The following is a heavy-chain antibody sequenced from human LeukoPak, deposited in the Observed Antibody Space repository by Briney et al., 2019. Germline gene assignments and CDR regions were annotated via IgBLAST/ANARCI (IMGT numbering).Heavy chain of an antibody. D-gene: IGHD6-6*01. Sequence: SETLSLTCTVSGGSISSSSYYWGWIRQPPGKGLEWIGSIYYSGSTYYNPSLKSRVTISVDTSKNQFSLKLSSVTAADTAVYYCARGRGYSSSFDYWGQGTLVTVSS. CDR2: IYYSGST. CDR3: ARGRGYSSSFDY. J-gene: IGHJ4*02. CDR1: GGSISSSSYY. V-gene: IGHV4-39*07.